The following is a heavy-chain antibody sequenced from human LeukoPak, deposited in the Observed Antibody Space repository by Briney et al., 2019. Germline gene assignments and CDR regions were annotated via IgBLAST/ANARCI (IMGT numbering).Heavy chain of an antibody. D-gene: IGHD3-10*01. CDR2: IIPIFGTA. CDR3: AGEKYYYYGSGSFSYFDY. Sequence: SVEVSCKASGGTFSSYAISWVRQAPGQGLEWMGGIIPIFGTANYAQKFQGRVTITADESTSTAYMELSSLRSEDTAVYYCAGEKYYYYGSGSFSYFDYWGQGTLVTVSS. J-gene: IGHJ4*02. CDR1: GGTFSSYA. V-gene: IGHV1-69*13.